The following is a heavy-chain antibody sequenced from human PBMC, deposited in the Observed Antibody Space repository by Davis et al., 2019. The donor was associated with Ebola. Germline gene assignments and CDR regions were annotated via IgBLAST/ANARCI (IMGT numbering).Heavy chain of an antibody. D-gene: IGHD2-15*01. CDR2: ISWNSGSI. V-gene: IGHV3-9*01. J-gene: IGHJ4*02. Sequence: LSLTCAASGFTFADYAMHWVRQAPGKGLEWVSGISWNSGSIGYADSVKGRFTISRDNAKNSLYLQMNSLRAEDTALYYCAKDFCSGGSCYPYYFDYWGQGTLVTVSS. CDR1: GFTFADYA. CDR3: AKDFCSGGSCYPYYFDY.